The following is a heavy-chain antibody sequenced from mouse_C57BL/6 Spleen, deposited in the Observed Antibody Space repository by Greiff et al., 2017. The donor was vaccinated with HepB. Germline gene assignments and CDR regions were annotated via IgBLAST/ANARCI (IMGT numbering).Heavy chain of an antibody. J-gene: IGHJ3*01. V-gene: IGHV5-4*01. Sequence: DVKLVESGGGLVKPGGSLKLSCAASGFTFSSYAMSWVRQTPEKRLEWVATISDGGSYTYYPDNVKGRFTISRDNAKNNLYLQMSHLKSEDTAMYYCARDHYYGSSLFAYWGQGTLVTVSA. CDR2: ISDGGSYT. D-gene: IGHD1-1*01. CDR3: ARDHYYGSSLFAY. CDR1: GFTFSSYA.